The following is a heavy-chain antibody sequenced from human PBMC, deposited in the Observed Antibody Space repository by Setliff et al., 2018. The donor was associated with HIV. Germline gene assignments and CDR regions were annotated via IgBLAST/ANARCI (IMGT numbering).Heavy chain of an antibody. J-gene: IGHJ2*01. Sequence: GGSLRLSCAASGFTFSSYNMNWVRQAPGKGLEWVSCISSSSSYMYYADSVKGRFTISRDNGKNSLYLQMNSLRAEDTAVYYCARDYRWLNWFFDLWGRGTLVTVSS. CDR3: ARDYRWLNWFFDL. D-gene: IGHD5-12*01. CDR1: GFTFSSYN. CDR2: ISSSSSYM. V-gene: IGHV3-21*01.